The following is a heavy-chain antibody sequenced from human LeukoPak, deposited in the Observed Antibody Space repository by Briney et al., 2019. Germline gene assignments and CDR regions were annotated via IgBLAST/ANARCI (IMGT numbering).Heavy chain of an antibody. J-gene: IGHJ6*02. V-gene: IGHV3-21*01. CDR3: ARDKSGSYPGYYYGMDV. Sequence: GGSLRLSCAASGFTFSTYSMNWVRQAPGKGLEWVSSIGSRGSYMYYADSVKGRFTISRDNAKNSLYLQMNSLRAEDTAVYYCARDKSGSYPGYYYGMDVWGQGTTVTVSS. CDR2: IGSRGSYM. D-gene: IGHD1-26*01. CDR1: GFTFSTYS.